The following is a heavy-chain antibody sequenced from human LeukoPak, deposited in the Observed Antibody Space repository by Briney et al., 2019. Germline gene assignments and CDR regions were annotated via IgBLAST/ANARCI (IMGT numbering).Heavy chain of an antibody. J-gene: IGHJ4*02. CDR2: INPNSGGT. Sequence: ASVKVSCKASGYTFTGYYMHWVRQAPGQGLEWMGWINPNSGGTNYAQKLQGRVTMTTDTSTSTAYMELRSLRSDDTAVYYCARDHSVNTTMIVVGKDYWGQGTLVTVSS. CDR1: GYTFTGYY. V-gene: IGHV1-2*02. CDR3: ARDHSVNTTMIVVGKDY. D-gene: IGHD3-22*01.